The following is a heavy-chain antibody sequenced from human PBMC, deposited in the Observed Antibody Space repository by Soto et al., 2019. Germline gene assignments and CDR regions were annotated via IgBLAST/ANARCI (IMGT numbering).Heavy chain of an antibody. J-gene: IGHJ4*02. CDR3: AKEWLRSYFDY. CDR1: GFTFSSYG. CDR2: ISYDGSNK. D-gene: IGHD5-12*01. Sequence: HPGGSLRLSCAASGFTFSSYGMHWVRQAPGKGLEWVAVISYDGSNKYYADSVKGRFTISRDNSKNTLYLQMNSLRAEDTAVYYCAKEWLRSYFDYWGQGTLVTVSS. V-gene: IGHV3-30*18.